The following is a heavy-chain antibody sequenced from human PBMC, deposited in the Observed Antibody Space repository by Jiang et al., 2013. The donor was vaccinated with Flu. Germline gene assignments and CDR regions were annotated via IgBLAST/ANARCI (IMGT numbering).Heavy chain of an antibody. CDR3: ARDCCSSGYYSNYYYGMDV. Sequence: CGAEVKKPGASVKVSCKASGYTFTSYGISWVRQAPGQGLEWMGWISAYNGNTNYAQKLQGRVTMTTDTSTSTAYMELRSLRSDDTAVYYCARDCCSSGYYSNYYYGMDVWGQGTTVTVSS. V-gene: IGHV1-18*01. J-gene: IGHJ6*02. CDR1: GYTFTSYG. D-gene: IGHD3-22*01. CDR2: ISAYNGNT.